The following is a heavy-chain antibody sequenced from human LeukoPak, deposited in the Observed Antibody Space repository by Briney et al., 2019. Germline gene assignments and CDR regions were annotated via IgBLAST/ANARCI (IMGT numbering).Heavy chain of an antibody. CDR1: GYTFTGYY. D-gene: IGHD6-13*01. V-gene: IGHV1-2*02. CDR2: INPNSGGT. J-gene: IGHJ6*03. Sequence: ASVKVSCKASGYTFTGYYMHWVRQAPGQGLEWMGWINPNSGGTNYAQKFQGRVTMTRDTSISTAYMERSRLRSDDTAVYYCARDDSSSWHHLFRLGYMDVWGKGTTVTVSS. CDR3: ARDDSSSWHHLFRLGYMDV.